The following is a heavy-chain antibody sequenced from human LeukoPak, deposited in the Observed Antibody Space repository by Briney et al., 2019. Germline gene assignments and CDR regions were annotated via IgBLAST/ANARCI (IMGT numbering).Heavy chain of an antibody. CDR1: GGSFSGCY. Sequence: SETLSLTCAVYGGSFSGCYWSWIRQPPGKGLEWIGEINHSGSTNYNPSLKSRVTISVDTSKNQFSLKLSSVTAADTAVYYCARGKRIAATRYYYYGMDVWGQGTTVTVSS. V-gene: IGHV4-34*01. CDR2: INHSGST. CDR3: ARGKRIAATRYYYYGMDV. J-gene: IGHJ6*02. D-gene: IGHD6-13*01.